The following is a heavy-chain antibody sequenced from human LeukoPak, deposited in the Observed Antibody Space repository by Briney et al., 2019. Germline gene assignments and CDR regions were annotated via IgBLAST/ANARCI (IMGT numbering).Heavy chain of an antibody. D-gene: IGHD3-9*01. CDR1: GFSFSGYW. J-gene: IGHJ4*02. Sequence: GGSLRLSCAASGFSFSGYWMHWVRQAPGKGLVWVALINHDSTGPNYADSLKGRFSISRDNAKDTLYLQMNSLRAEGTAVYYCARAGPDWRIDSWGQGTLVTVSS. CDR3: ARAGPDWRIDS. CDR2: INHDSTGP. V-gene: IGHV3-74*01.